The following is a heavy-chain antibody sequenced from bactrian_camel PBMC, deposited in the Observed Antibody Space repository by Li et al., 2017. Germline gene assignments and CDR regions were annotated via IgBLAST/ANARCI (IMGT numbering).Heavy chain of an antibody. V-gene: IGHV3S54*01. D-gene: IGHD3*01. Sequence: HVQLVESGGGSVQAGGSLRLSCAASDYMVGTLCMGWFRQAPGKEREGVATTYSGDGSRYYADAVKGRFTVSRDNAKKMLYLQMNNLKPEDTAMYYCAADWSGASACRSRAIGAPDFAYLGQGTQVTVS. J-gene: IGHJ6*01. CDR3: AADWSGASACRSRAIGAPDFAY. CDR1: DYMVGTLC. CDR2: TYSGDGSR.